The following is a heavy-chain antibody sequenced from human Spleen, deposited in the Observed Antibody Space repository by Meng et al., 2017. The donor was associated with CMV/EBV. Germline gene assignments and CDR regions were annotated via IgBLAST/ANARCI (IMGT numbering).Heavy chain of an antibody. CDR3: ARGPGAGQLDY. D-gene: IGHD6-19*01. Sequence: SETLSLTCTVSGGSISSSSYYWGWIRQPPGKGLEWIGSIYYSGSTYYNPSLNSRVTISVDTSKNQFSLRLTSLSVADTAVYYCARGPGAGQLDYWGQGALVTVSS. J-gene: IGHJ4*02. V-gene: IGHV4-39*07. CDR1: GGSISSSSYY. CDR2: IYYSGST.